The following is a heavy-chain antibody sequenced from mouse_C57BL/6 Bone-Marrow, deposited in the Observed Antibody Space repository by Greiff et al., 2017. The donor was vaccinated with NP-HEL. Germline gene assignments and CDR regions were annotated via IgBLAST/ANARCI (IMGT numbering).Heavy chain of an antibody. CDR3: ARSIYYDYADDPFYAMDY. CDR1: GFTFTDYY. CDR2: IRNKANGYTT. J-gene: IGHJ4*01. Sequence: EVLLVESGGGLVQPGCSLSLSCAASGFTFTDYYMSWVRQPPGTALEWLGFIRNKANGYTTEYSASVKGRFTISRDNSQSILYLQMNALRAEDSATYYCARSIYYDYADDPFYAMDYWGQGTSVTVSS. D-gene: IGHD2-4*01. V-gene: IGHV7-3*01.